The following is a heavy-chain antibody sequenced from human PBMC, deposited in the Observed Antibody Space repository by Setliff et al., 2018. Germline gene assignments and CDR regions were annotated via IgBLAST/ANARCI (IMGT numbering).Heavy chain of an antibody. D-gene: IGHD6-13*01. CDR3: ASDPSYASSLYYYLEV. J-gene: IGHJ6*03. V-gene: IGHV3-48*01. Sequence: LRLSCAASGFTFDSHAMAWVRQAPGKGLEWVSYIGASSANIQYADSVRGRFTVSRDNARNSLYLQMNSLRGDDAAVYYCASDPSYASSLYYYLEVWGKGTTVTVSS. CDR2: IGASSANI. CDR1: GFTFDSHA.